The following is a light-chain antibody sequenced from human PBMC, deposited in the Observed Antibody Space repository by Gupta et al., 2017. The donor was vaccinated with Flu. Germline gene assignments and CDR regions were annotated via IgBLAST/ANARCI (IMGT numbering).Light chain of an antibody. CDR3: AAWDSSLIAGF. CDR2: EHD. CDR1: RSNSGKNY. Sequence: RSNSGKNYVSEYQQLPGTAPKLLIYEHDQRPSGIPDRFSGSKSGTSATLGISGLQTGDEADYYCAAWDSSLIAGFFGGGTTLTVL. J-gene: IGLJ2*01. V-gene: IGLV1-51*02.